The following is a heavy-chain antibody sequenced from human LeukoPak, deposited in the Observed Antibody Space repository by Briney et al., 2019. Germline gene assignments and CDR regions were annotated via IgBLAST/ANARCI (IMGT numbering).Heavy chain of an antibody. CDR3: ARAGDSSGYYYRGAFDI. V-gene: IGHV4-59*11. Sequence: PSETLSLTCTVSGGSISSHYWSWIRQPPGKGLEWIGSIYYSGSTNYNPSLKSRVTISVDTSKNQFSLKLSSVTAADTAVYYCARAGDSSGYYYRGAFDIWGQGTMVTVSS. D-gene: IGHD3-22*01. J-gene: IGHJ3*02. CDR1: GGSISSHY. CDR2: IYYSGST.